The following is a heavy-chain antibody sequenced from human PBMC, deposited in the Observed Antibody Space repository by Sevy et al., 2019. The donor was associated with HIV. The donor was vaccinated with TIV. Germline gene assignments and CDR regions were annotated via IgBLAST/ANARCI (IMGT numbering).Heavy chain of an antibody. V-gene: IGHV3-21*01. CDR1: GFTFSSFS. Sequence: GGSLRLSCTASGFTFSSFSMSWVRQAPGKGLEWVASINSRSTYIYHADPVKGRFNISRDNAKNSLYLQMNSLRAEDTAVYYCARYPSPGITAIQDSWGPRTLVTVSS. CDR2: INSRSTYI. D-gene: IGHD2-21*02. CDR3: ARYPSPGITAIQDS. J-gene: IGHJ4*02.